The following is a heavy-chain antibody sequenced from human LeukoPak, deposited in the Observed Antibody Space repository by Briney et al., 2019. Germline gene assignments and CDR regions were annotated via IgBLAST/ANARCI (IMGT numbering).Heavy chain of an antibody. CDR1: GGSFSGYY. CDR2: INHSGST. D-gene: IGHD3-16*01. Sequence: SETLSLTCAVYGGSFSGYYWSWIRQPPGKGLEWIGEINHSGSTNYNPSLKSRVTISVDTSKNQLSLKLSSVTAADTAVYYCARVVDPGGYYYFYYMDVWGKGITVTVSS. V-gene: IGHV4-34*01. CDR3: ARVVDPGGYYYFYYMDV. J-gene: IGHJ6*03.